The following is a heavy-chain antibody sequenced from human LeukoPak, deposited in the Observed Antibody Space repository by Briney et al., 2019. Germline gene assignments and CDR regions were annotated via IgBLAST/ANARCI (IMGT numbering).Heavy chain of an antibody. V-gene: IGHV3-23*01. D-gene: IGHD3-9*01. Sequence: GGSLRLSCAASGFTFSCYAMSWVRQAPGKGLEWVPAISGSGGSTYYADSVKGRFTISRDNSKNTLYLQMNSLRAEDTAVYYCAKLPQLRYFDWLIDYWGQGTLVTVSS. CDR1: GFTFSCYA. CDR3: AKLPQLRYFDWLIDY. CDR2: ISGSGGST. J-gene: IGHJ4*02.